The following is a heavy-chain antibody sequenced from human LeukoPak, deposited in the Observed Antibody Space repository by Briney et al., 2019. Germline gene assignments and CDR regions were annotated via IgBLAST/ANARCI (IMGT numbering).Heavy chain of an antibody. V-gene: IGHV3-30*18. CDR1: GFTFSSYG. CDR3: AKDDWFDP. Sequence: GRSLRLSCAASGFTFSSYGMHWVRQAPGKGLEWVAVISYDGSNKYYADSVKGRFTISRDNSKNTLYLQMNSLRAEDTAAYYCAKDDWFDPWGQGTLVTVSS. CDR2: ISYDGSNK. J-gene: IGHJ5*02.